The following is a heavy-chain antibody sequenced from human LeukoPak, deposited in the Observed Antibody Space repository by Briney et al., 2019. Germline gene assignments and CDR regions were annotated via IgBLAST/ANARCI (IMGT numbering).Heavy chain of an antibody. Sequence: GGSLRLSCVASGFILSDFWMSWVRQAPGKGLEWVASINHNGNVNYYVDSVKGRFTISRDNAKNSLYLQMSNLRAEDTAVYFCARGGGLDVWGQGATVTVSS. D-gene: IGHD3-16*01. CDR1: GFILSDFW. CDR3: ARGGGLDV. J-gene: IGHJ6*02. CDR2: INHNGNVN. V-gene: IGHV3-7*03.